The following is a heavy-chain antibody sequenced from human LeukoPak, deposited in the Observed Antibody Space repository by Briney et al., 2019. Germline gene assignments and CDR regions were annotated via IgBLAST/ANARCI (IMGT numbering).Heavy chain of an antibody. J-gene: IGHJ4*02. CDR2: ISYDGSNK. D-gene: IGHD3-3*01. CDR3: ATETFGVVIKYYFDY. CDR1: GFTFSGYA. Sequence: PGGSLRLSCAASGFTFSGYAMHWVRQAPGKGLEWVAVISYDGSNKYYADSVKGRFTISRDNSKNTLYLQMNSLRAEDTAVYYCATETFGVVIKYYFDYWGQGTLVTVSS. V-gene: IGHV3-30-3*01.